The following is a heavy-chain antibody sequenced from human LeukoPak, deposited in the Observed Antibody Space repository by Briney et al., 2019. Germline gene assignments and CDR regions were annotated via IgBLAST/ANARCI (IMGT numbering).Heavy chain of an antibody. D-gene: IGHD6-19*01. Sequence: GASMKVSCKASGYTFTSYYMHWVRQAPGQGLEWMGIINPSGGGTSYAQKFQGRVTMTRDTSTSTVYMELSSLRSEDTAVYYCARVIAVADTFDYWGQGTLVTVSS. CDR3: ARVIAVADTFDY. V-gene: IGHV1-46*01. CDR2: INPSGGGT. J-gene: IGHJ4*02. CDR1: GYTFTSYY.